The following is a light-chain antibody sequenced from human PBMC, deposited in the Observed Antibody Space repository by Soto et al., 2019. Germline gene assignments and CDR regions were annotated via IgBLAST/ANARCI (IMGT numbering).Light chain of an antibody. CDR2: AAS. V-gene: IGKV1-9*01. J-gene: IGKJ3*01. Sequence: DIQLTQSPSFLSASVGDRVTITCRASQGISSYLAWYQQKPGTAPKLLIFAASTLQNGVPSRFSGSGSGTEFTHTISSLQPEDFATYYCLHLNSYSPDTFGPGTKWISN. CDR3: LHLNSYSPDT. CDR1: QGISSY.